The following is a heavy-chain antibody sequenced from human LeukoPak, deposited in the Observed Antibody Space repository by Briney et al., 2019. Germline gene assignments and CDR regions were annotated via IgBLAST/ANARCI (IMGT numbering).Heavy chain of an antibody. CDR1: GFTFSNYA. CDR3: ARDEMN. V-gene: IGHV3-30-3*01. CDR2: ISYDGSNK. Sequence: GRSLRLSCAASGFTFSNYAMHWVRQAPGKGLEWVAVISYDGSNKYYADSVKGRFTISRDNSKNTLYLQMNSLRAEDTAVYYCARDEMNWGQGTLVTVSS. D-gene: IGHD5-24*01. J-gene: IGHJ4*02.